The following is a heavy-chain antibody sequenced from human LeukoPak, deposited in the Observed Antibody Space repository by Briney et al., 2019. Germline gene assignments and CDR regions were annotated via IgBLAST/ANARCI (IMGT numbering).Heavy chain of an antibody. D-gene: IGHD3-10*01. CDR3: ARVIQRMDRGIIVYSWFDP. J-gene: IGHJ5*02. CDR2: ISAYNGNT. CDR1: GYTFTSYG. Sequence: VKVSCKASGYTFTSYGISWVRQAPGQGLEWMGWISAYNGNTNYAQKLQGRVTMTTDTSTSTAYMELRSLRSDDTAVYYCARVIQRMDRGIIVYSWFDPWGQGTLVTVSS. V-gene: IGHV1-18*01.